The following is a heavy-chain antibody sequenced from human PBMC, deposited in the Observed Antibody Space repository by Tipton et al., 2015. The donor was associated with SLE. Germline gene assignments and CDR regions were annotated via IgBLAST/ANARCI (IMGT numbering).Heavy chain of an antibody. Sequence: TLSLTCTVSGGSISSGSYYWGWIRQPPGKGLEWIGSIYYSGSTYYNPSLKSRVTISVDTSKNQFSLNLSSVTAADTAVYYCARWEFYVSYHYGMDVWGQGTTVTVSS. V-gene: IGHV4-39*07. CDR3: ARWEFYVSYHYGMDV. D-gene: IGHD3-16*01. CDR1: GGSISSGSYY. J-gene: IGHJ6*02. CDR2: IYYSGST.